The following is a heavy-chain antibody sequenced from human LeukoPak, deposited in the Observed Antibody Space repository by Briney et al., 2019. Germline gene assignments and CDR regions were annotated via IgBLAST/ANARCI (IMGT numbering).Heavy chain of an antibody. J-gene: IGHJ4*02. V-gene: IGHV4-59*01. CDR2: IYYSGST. Sequence: SETLSLTCTVSGGSISSYYWSWIRQPPGKGLEWIGYIYYSGSTNYNPSLKSRVTISVDTSKNQFSLKLNSVTAADTAVYYCARDLVYCSSTSWYSLDYWGQGTLVTVSS. CDR3: ARDLVYCSSTSWYSLDY. CDR1: GGSISSYY. D-gene: IGHD2-2*01.